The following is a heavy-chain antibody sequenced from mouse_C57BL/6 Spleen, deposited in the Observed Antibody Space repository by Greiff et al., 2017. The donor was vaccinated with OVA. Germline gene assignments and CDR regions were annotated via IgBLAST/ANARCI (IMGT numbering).Heavy chain of an antibody. CDR1: GFTFSSYA. Sequence: EVNLVESGGGLVKPGGSLKLSCAASGFTFSSYAMSWVRQTPEKRLEWVATISDGGSYTYYPDNVKGRFTISRDNAKNNLYLQMSHLKSEDTAMYYCARGYDGYYVSFDYWGQGTTLTVSS. CDR2: ISDGGSYT. J-gene: IGHJ2*01. CDR3: ARGYDGYYVSFDY. D-gene: IGHD2-3*01. V-gene: IGHV5-4*03.